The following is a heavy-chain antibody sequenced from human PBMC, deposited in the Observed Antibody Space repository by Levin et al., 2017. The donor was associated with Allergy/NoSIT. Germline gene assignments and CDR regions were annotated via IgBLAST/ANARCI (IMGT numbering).Heavy chain of an antibody. Sequence: GGSLRLSCAASGFTFSNYWMHWVRQAPGKGLVWVSHINSDGSNPNYADSVKGRFTISRDNAKNTLYLQMNSLRAEDTAVYYCARGGCSSTSCLDSWGQGTLVTVSP. V-gene: IGHV3-74*01. CDR3: ARGGCSSTSCLDS. D-gene: IGHD2-2*01. CDR1: GFTFSNYW. CDR2: INSDGSNP. J-gene: IGHJ5*01.